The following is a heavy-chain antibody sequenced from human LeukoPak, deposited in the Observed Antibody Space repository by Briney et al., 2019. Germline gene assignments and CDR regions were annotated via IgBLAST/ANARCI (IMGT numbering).Heavy chain of an antibody. V-gene: IGHV1-18*01. Sequence: ASVKVSCKASGYPFTSYYINWVRQAPGQGLEWMGWISAYNGDTNYAQNLQGRVTMTTDTSTDTAYMELRSLRSDDTAVYYCARDGLSYTNPNNWFDPWGQGTLATVSS. D-gene: IGHD2-2*02. CDR2: ISAYNGDT. CDR1: GYPFTSYY. J-gene: IGHJ5*02. CDR3: ARDGLSYTNPNNWFDP.